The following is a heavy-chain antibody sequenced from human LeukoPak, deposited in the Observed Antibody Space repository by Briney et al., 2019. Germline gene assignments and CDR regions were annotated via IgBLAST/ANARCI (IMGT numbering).Heavy chain of an antibody. Sequence: ASVKDSCKASGYTFTSYYMHWVRQAPARGLEWVGIINHSGGCTSYARTFQGRVTMPRDTSTSTAYMELSSLRSEDTAVSYCARDYLRADSSGYYSLGYWGQGTLVTVSS. V-gene: IGHV1-46*01. CDR3: ARDYLRADSSGYYSLGY. J-gene: IGHJ4*02. D-gene: IGHD3-22*01. CDR2: INHSGGCT. CDR1: GYTFTSYY.